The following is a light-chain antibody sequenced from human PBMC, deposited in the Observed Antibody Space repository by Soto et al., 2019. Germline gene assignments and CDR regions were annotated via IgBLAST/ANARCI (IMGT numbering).Light chain of an antibody. CDR3: QQYFRSLVE. Sequence: ELVLTQSPDTLSLSPGERATLSYRASQSVSARFLAWYQHRPGQAPRLLMSATSTRAPGIPDRFSGSGSGTDFTLTISSLEPEDVAVYYCQQYFRSLVEFGQGTKVEIK. CDR1: QSVSARF. CDR2: ATS. J-gene: IGKJ1*01. V-gene: IGKV3-20*01.